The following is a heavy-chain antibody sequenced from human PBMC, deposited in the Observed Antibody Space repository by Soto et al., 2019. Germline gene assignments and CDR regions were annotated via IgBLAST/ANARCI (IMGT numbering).Heavy chain of an antibody. J-gene: IGHJ3*02. CDR2: ISGSGGST. Sequence: GGSLRLSCAASGFTFSSHAMSWVRQAPGEGLGWVSAISGSGGSTYYADSVKGRFTISRDNSKNTLYLQMNSLRAEDTAVYYCAKRVWLSYYYGSGSYLGDDAFDIWGQGTMVTVSS. CDR1: GFTFSSHA. V-gene: IGHV3-23*01. D-gene: IGHD3-10*01. CDR3: AKRVWLSYYYGSGSYLGDDAFDI.